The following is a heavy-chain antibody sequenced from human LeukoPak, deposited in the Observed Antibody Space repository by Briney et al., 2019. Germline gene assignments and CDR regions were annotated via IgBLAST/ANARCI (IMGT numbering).Heavy chain of an antibody. CDR1: GYTFTGYY. J-gene: IGHJ5*02. Sequence: ASVKVSCKASGYTFTGYYMHWVRQAPGQGLEWMGWINPNSGGTNYARKFQGRVTMTRDTSISTAYMELSRLRSDDTAVYYCARVLRAGSYGIVDWFDPWGQGTLVTVSS. D-gene: IGHD5-18*01. CDR3: ARVLRAGSYGIVDWFDP. CDR2: INPNSGGT. V-gene: IGHV1-2*02.